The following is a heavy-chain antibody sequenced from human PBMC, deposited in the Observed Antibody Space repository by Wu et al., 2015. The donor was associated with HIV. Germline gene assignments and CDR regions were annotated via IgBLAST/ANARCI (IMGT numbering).Heavy chain of an antibody. D-gene: IGHD2-21*01. V-gene: IGHV1-2*02. Sequence: QVQLVQSGAEVKKPGASVKVSCKTSGYTFTDYFMHWVRQAPGQGLEWMGWTNVNTGGTNYAPKFQGRVTMTRDTSISTAYMELSRLTSDDTAVYYCARDELFRVDDSLDLWGQGTMVTVSS. CDR2: TNVNTGGT. J-gene: IGHJ3*01. CDR1: GYTFTDYF. CDR3: ARDELFRVDDSLDL.